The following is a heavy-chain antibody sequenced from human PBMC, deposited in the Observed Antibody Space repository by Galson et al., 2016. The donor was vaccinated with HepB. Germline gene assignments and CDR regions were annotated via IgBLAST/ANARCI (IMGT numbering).Heavy chain of an antibody. CDR3: ARALDYGGHYFDS. Sequence: ETLSLICTVSGGSISNYYWSWIRQPPGKGLECIGYINYSGRTDYNPSLKSRVTISVDTSKNQFSLKVSSVTAADTAVYYCARALDYGGHYFDSWGQGTLVTVSP. J-gene: IGHJ4*02. V-gene: IGHV4-59*12. D-gene: IGHD4-23*01. CDR1: GGSISNYY. CDR2: INYSGRT.